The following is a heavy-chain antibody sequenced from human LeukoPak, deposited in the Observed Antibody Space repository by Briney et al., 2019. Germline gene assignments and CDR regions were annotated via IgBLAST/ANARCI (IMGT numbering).Heavy chain of an antibody. CDR2: ISYDGSNK. CDR1: GFTFSSYG. D-gene: IGHD3-9*01. J-gene: IGHJ4*02. CDR3: ARDSESWTETGPRFDY. V-gene: IGHV3-30*03. Sequence: GGSLRLSCAASGFTFSSYGMHWVRQAPGKGLEWVAVISYDGSNKYYADSVKGRFTISRDNSKNTLYLQMNSLRAEDTAVYYCARDSESWTETGPRFDYWGQGTLVTVSS.